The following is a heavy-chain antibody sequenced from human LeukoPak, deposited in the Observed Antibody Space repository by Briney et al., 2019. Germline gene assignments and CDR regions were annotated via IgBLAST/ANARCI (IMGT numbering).Heavy chain of an antibody. Sequence: SETLSLTCAVYGGSFSGYYWSWIRKPPGKGLEWIGEINHSGSTNYNPSLKSRVTISVDTSKNQFSLKLSSVTAADMAVYYCAREGPTIAAAGTVSDYWGQGTLVTVSS. J-gene: IGHJ4*02. D-gene: IGHD6-13*01. V-gene: IGHV4-34*01. CDR2: INHSGST. CDR1: GGSFSGYY. CDR3: AREGPTIAAAGTVSDY.